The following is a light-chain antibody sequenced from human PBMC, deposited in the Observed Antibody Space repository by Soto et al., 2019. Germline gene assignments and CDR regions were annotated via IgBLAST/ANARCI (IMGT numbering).Light chain of an antibody. CDR1: SSDVGGYNF. J-gene: IGLJ1*01. V-gene: IGLV2-14*03. CDR2: DVS. Sequence: QSVLTQPASVSGSPGQSLTISCTGTSSDVGGYNFVTWYQQHPGEAPKLMIHDVSSRASGVPNRFSGSKSGTTASLTISGLQAEDEADYYCCSYASSTSYVFGTGTKVTVL. CDR3: CSYASSTSYV.